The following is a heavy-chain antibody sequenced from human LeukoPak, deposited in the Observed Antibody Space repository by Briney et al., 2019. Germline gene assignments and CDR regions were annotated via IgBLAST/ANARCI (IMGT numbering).Heavy chain of an antibody. Sequence: SETLSLTCTVSGGSISSSSYYWGWIRQPPGKGLEWIGNIYYTGSTYYNASLQSRVTISIDMSKNQFSLRLSSVTAADTAMYYCVKSGGYGLIDYWGQGTLVTVSS. J-gene: IGHJ4*02. CDR1: GGSISSSSYY. V-gene: IGHV4-39*01. CDR3: VKSGGYGLIDY. CDR2: IYYTGST. D-gene: IGHD6-19*01.